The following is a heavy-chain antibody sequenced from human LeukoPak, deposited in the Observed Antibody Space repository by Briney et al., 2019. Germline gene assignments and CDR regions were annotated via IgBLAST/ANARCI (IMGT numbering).Heavy chain of an antibody. J-gene: IGHJ4*02. CDR1: GFTFSSCA. CDR2: ISTSGGRT. D-gene: IGHD3-22*01. V-gene: IGHV3-23*01. CDR3: AKDPTDFDSSGQTYFDY. Sequence: GGSLRLSCAASGFTFSSCAMSWVRHAPGKGLEWVSAISTSGGRTFYADSVKGRFTISRDNSKNTLYLQMNSLKAEDTALYYCAKDPTDFDSSGQTYFDYWGQGTLVTVSS.